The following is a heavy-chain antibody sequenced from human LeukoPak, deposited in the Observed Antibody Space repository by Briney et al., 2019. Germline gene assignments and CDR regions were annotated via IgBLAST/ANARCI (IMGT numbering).Heavy chain of an antibody. CDR2: VYYSGST. J-gene: IGHJ4*02. V-gene: IGHV4-39*01. Sequence: PSETLSLTCSVSNGSMTSDSYYWGWIRQPPGKGLESIGSVYYSGSTYYNPPLKSRVTISVDTSKNQFSLRLSSVTAADTAVYYCVRLNGGYYEAIFDYWGQGTLVTVSS. CDR3: VRLNGGYYEAIFDY. CDR1: NGSMTSDSYY. D-gene: IGHD1-26*01.